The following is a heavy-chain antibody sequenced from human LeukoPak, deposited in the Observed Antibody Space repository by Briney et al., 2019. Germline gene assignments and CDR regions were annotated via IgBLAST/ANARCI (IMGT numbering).Heavy chain of an antibody. CDR1: GGSISSYY. CDR2: IYYSGST. V-gene: IGHV4-59*08. Sequence: SETLSLTCTVSGGSISSYYWSWIRQPPGKGLEWIGYIYYSGSTNYNPSLKSRVTISVDTSKNQFSLKLSSVTAADTAVYYCARRHSSSWYQFAFDIWGQGTMVTVSS. CDR3: ARRHSSSWYQFAFDI. D-gene: IGHD6-13*01. J-gene: IGHJ3*02.